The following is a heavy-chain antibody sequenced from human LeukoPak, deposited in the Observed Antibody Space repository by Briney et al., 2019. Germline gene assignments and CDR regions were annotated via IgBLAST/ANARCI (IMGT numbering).Heavy chain of an antibody. CDR1: GFTVSYDY. CDR2: IYAGGSA. CDR3: TRLLPTSNHFFES. J-gene: IGHJ4*02. Sequence: GGSLRLSCAASGFTVSYDYRGWVPKPPGKGLKWVSVIYAGGSAYYADSVRGRFTISRDNSENTLYLQMNSLRAEDTAVYYCTRLLPTSNHFFESWGQGTLVTVSS. V-gene: IGHV3-53*01. D-gene: IGHD2-8*01.